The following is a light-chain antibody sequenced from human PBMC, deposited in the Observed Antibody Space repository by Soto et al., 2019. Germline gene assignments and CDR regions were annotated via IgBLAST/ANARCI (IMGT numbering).Light chain of an antibody. Sequence: EIVLTQSPGTLSLSPGERATLSCRASQSVSSSYLAWYQQKPGQAPRLLIYGAFNRATGIPDRFSGSGSGTDFTLTFSRLEPEDFAVYYCQERNRWPRGTFGAGTKVEIK. CDR2: GAF. V-gene: IGKV3D-20*02. CDR1: QSVSSSY. J-gene: IGKJ4*01. CDR3: QERNRWPRGT.